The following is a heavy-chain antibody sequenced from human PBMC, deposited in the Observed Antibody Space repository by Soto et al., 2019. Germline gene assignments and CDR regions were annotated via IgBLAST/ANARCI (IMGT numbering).Heavy chain of an antibody. J-gene: IGHJ6*02. D-gene: IGHD6-6*01. V-gene: IGHV1-18*01. CDR1: GYTFTSYG. Sequence: QVQLVQSGAEVKKPGASVKVSCKASGYTFTSYGISWVRQAPGQGLEWMGWISAYNGNTNYAQTLQGRVTMTTDTSTNTAYMELSSLRSDDTAVYYCARAGGSSSSWYYGMDVWGQGTTVTVSS. CDR3: ARAGGSSSSWYYGMDV. CDR2: ISAYNGNT.